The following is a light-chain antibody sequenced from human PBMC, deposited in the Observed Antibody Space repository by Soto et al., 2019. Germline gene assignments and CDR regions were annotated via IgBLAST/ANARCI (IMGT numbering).Light chain of an antibody. V-gene: IGKV3-11*01. CDR1: QSVSSY. J-gene: IGKJ3*01. CDR2: DAS. Sequence: EIVLTQSPATLSLSPGERATLSCRASQSVSSYLAWYQQKPGQAPRLLIYDASNRATGIPARFSGSGSGTDFTLTISSLGPEDFAVYYCQQRSTWPRTFGPGTKVDIK. CDR3: QQRSTWPRT.